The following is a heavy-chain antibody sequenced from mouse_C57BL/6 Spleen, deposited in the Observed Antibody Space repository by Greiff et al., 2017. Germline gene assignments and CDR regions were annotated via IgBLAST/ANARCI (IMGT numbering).Heavy chain of an antibody. Sequence: VKLQQPGAELVMPGASVKLSCKASGYTFTSYWMHWVKQRPGQGLEWMGEIDPSDSYTNYNQKFKGKSTLTVDKSSSTAYMQLSSLTSEDSAVYYCARETVDWGQGTSVTVSS. J-gene: IGHJ4*01. CDR2: IDPSDSYT. D-gene: IGHD1-1*01. V-gene: IGHV1-69*01. CDR1: GYTFTSYW. CDR3: ARETVD.